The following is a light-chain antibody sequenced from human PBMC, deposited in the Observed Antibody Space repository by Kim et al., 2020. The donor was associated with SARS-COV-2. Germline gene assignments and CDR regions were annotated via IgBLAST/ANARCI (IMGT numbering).Light chain of an antibody. Sequence: EIVLTQSPGTLSLSPGERVTLSCRASQSVSSSYLAWYQQKPGQAPRLLIYGASSRATGIPDRFSGSGSGTDFTLTISRLEPEDFAVYYCQQYGSSPGTVGQGTRLEIK. J-gene: IGKJ5*01. CDR3: QQYGSSPGT. V-gene: IGKV3-20*01. CDR2: GAS. CDR1: QSVSSSY.